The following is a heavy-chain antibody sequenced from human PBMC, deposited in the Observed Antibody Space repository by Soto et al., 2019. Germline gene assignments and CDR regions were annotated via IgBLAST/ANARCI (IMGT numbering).Heavy chain of an antibody. CDR2: IRQDGSEI. CDR3: ARDPDYGNPDY. J-gene: IGHJ4*02. V-gene: IGHV3-7*01. Sequence: EVQLVESGGGLVQPGGSLRLSCAASGFTFSRYWMSWVRQAPGKGLEWVANIRQDGSEIFFVDSVKDRFTISRDNAKSSVFLQMNSLRAEDTAVYYCARDPDYGNPDYWGQGTLVTVSS. CDR1: GFTFSRYW. D-gene: IGHD4-17*01.